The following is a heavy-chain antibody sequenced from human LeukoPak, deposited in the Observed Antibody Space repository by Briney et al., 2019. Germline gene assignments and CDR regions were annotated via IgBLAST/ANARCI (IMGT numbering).Heavy chain of an antibody. J-gene: IGHJ3*02. D-gene: IGHD3-22*01. Sequence: SETLSLTCTVSGGSISSYYWSWIRQPAGKGLERIGRIYTSGSTNYNPSLKSRVIMSVDTSKNQFSLKLSSVTAADAAVYYCAREVVVITPDAFDIWGQGTMVTVSS. V-gene: IGHV4-4*07. CDR3: AREVVVITPDAFDI. CDR1: GGSISSYY. CDR2: IYTSGST.